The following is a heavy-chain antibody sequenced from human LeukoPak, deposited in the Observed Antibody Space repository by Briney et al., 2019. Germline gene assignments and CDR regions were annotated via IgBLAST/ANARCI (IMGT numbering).Heavy chain of an antibody. CDR3: ASSTGYGGNSGTDYYYGMDV. CDR1: GYTLTELS. D-gene: IGHD4-23*01. CDR2: FDPEDGET. Sequence: GASVKVSCKVSGYTLTELSMHWVRQAPGKGLEWMGGFDPEDGETIYAQKFQGRVTMTEDTSTDTAYMELSSLRSEDTAVYYCASSTGYGGNSGTDYYYGMDVWGQGTTVTVSS. V-gene: IGHV1-24*01. J-gene: IGHJ6*02.